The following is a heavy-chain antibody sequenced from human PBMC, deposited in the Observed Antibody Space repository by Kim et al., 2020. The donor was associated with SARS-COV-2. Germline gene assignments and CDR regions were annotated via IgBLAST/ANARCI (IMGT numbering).Heavy chain of an antibody. CDR3: TRDLTMVRGGLYYYGMDV. J-gene: IGHJ6*02. D-gene: IGHD3-10*01. CDR1: GFTFGDYA. V-gene: IGHV3-49*03. Sequence: GGSLRLSCTASGFTFGDYAMSWFRQAPGKGLEWVGFIRSKAYGGTTEYAASVKGRFTISRDDSKSIAYLQMNSLKTEDTAVYYCTRDLTMVRGGLYYYGMDVWGQGTTVTVSS. CDR2: IRSKAYGGTT.